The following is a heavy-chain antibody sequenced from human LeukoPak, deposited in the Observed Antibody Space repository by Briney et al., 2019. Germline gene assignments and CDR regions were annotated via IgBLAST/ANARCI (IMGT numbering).Heavy chain of an antibody. CDR2: ISGDGGST. D-gene: IGHD1-26*01. CDR3: AKDSGATPGIIDY. CDR1: GFTFDDYA. Sequence: GGSLRLSCAASGFTFDDYAMHWVRRAPGKGLEWVSLISGDGGSTYYADSVKGRFTISRDNSKNFLYLQMNSLRTEDTALYYCAKDSGATPGIIDYWGQGTLVTVSS. J-gene: IGHJ4*02. V-gene: IGHV3-43*02.